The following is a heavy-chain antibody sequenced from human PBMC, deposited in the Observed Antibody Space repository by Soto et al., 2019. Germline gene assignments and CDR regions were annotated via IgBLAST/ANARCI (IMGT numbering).Heavy chain of an antibody. CDR2: FDPEDGET. V-gene: IGHV1-24*01. J-gene: IGHJ5*02. D-gene: IGHD3-10*01. CDR3: ATTLWFGEPSPDP. CDR1: GYTLTELS. Sequence: EASVKVSCKVSGYTLTELSMHWVRQAPGKGLEWMGGFDPEDGETIYAQKFQGRVTMTEDTSTDTAYMELSSLRSEDTAVYYCATTLWFGEPSPDPWGQGTLVTVSS.